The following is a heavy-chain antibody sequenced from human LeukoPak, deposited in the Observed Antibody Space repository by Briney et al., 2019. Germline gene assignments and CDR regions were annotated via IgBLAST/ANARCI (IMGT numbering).Heavy chain of an antibody. J-gene: IGHJ4*02. Sequence: GGSLRLSCAASGFTFSNAWMSWVRQAPGKGLEWVGRIKSKTDGGTTDYAAPVKGRFTISRDDSKNTLYLQMNSLKTEDTAVCYCTLRSSYSSGWEPFDYWGQGTLVTVSS. D-gene: IGHD6-19*01. V-gene: IGHV3-15*01. CDR3: TLRSSYSSGWEPFDY. CDR2: IKSKTDGGTT. CDR1: GFTFSNAW.